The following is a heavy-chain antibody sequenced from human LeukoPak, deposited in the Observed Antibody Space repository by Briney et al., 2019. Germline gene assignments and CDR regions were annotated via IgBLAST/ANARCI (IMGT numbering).Heavy chain of an antibody. J-gene: IGHJ6*02. CDR1: GFTFSTYS. D-gene: IGHD3-9*01. CDR3: ARDRVRRYFDWLFSGYYYGMDV. V-gene: IGHV3-21*01. CDR2: ISSSSSYI. Sequence: PGGSLRLSCAASGFTFSTYSMNWVRQAPGKGLEWVSSISSSSSYIYYADSVKGRFTISRDNAKKSLYLQMNSLRAEDTAVYYCARDRVRRYFDWLFSGYYYGMDVWGQGTTVTVSS.